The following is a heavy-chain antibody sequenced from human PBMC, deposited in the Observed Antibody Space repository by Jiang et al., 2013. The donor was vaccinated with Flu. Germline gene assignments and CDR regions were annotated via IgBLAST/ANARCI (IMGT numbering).Heavy chain of an antibody. CDR1: GYSFTSYW. D-gene: IGHD1-20*01. CDR3: ARQGISGTSYLDY. Sequence: GAEVKKPGESLKISCKGSGYSFTSYWIGWVRQMPGKGLEWMGIIYPGDSDTRYSPSFQGHVTMSTDKSMTTAYLQWNSLKASDTAMYYCARQGISGTSYLDYWGQGTLVTVSS. CDR2: IYPGDSDT. J-gene: IGHJ4*02. V-gene: IGHV5-51*01.